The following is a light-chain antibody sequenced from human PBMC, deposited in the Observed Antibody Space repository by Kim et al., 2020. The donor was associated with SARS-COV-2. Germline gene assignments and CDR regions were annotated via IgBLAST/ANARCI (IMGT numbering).Light chain of an antibody. Sequence: RQTATLTCTGNNNNIGNHGASWLQQHQGRPPTLLSYTTDRRPSAISERFSESRSGNTASLTITGLQPEDEADYYCSAWDSSLNAWVFGGGTKLTVL. CDR2: TTD. V-gene: IGLV10-54*01. J-gene: IGLJ3*02. CDR1: NNNIGNHG. CDR3: SAWDSSLNAWV.